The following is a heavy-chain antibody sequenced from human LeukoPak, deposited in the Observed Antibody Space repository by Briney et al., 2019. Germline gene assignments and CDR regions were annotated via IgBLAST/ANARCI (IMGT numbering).Heavy chain of an antibody. Sequence: SETLSLTCAVYGGSFSGYCWGWIRQPPGHELEGIVEINHSGSTNYNPSLKSRVTISVDTYKNQFCLKLSSVTAADTAVYYCARLEMATIRAVGISWGQGTLVTVSS. CDR3: ARLEMATIRAVGIS. CDR2: INHSGST. D-gene: IGHD5-24*01. J-gene: IGHJ4*02. V-gene: IGHV4-34*01. CDR1: GGSFSGYC.